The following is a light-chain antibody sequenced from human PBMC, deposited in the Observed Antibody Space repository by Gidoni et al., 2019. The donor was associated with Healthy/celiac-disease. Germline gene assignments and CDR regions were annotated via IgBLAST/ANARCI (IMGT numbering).Light chain of an antibody. J-gene: IGKJ1*01. CDR3: QQSYSNPPT. CDR2: AAS. V-gene: IGKV1-39*01. Sequence: DIQMTQSPSSLSASVGDRVTITCRASQSISSYFNWYQQKPGKAPKLLIYAASSLQSGVPSRFSGSGSGTDFTLTISSLQPEDFATYYCQQSYSNPPTFGQGTKVEIK. CDR1: QSISSY.